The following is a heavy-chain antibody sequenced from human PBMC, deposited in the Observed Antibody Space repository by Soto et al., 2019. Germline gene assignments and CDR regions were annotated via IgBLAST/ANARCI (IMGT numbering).Heavy chain of an antibody. CDR2: ISGSGGST. J-gene: IGHJ4*02. CDR3: ARRLAVAGYFDY. V-gene: IGHV3-23*01. D-gene: IGHD6-19*01. Sequence: PGGSLRLSCAASGFTFSSYAMSWVRQAPGKGLEWVSAISGSGGSTYYADSVKGRFTISRDNSKNTLYLQMNSLRAEDTAVYYCARRLAVAGYFDYWGQGTLVTVSS. CDR1: GFTFSSYA.